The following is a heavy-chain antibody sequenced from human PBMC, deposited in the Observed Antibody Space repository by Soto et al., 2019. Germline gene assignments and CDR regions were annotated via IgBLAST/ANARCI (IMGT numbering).Heavy chain of an antibody. Sequence: QVQLVESGGGVVQPGRSLRVSCAASGFTFSNYAMHWVRQAPGKGLEWVAVVSSDGSKQFYADSVEGRFTISRDSSKSTLYLHMDNLRDEDTAVYYCPRDRVYYYDNSGYYNFDYWGQGTLVTVSS. V-gene: IGHV3-30-3*01. D-gene: IGHD3-22*01. J-gene: IGHJ4*02. CDR3: PRDRVYYYDNSGYYNFDY. CDR2: VSSDGSKQ. CDR1: GFTFSNYA.